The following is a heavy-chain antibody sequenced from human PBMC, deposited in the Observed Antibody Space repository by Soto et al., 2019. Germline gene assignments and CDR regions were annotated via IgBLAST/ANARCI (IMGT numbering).Heavy chain of an antibody. Sequence: ASVKVSCKASGGTFSSYAISWVRQAPGQGLEWMGIINPSGGSTSYAQKFQGRVTMTRDTSTSTVYMELSSLRSEDTAVYYCARTLHSSGWDFDPWGQGTLVTV. J-gene: IGHJ5*02. CDR2: INPSGGST. D-gene: IGHD6-19*01. V-gene: IGHV1-46*01. CDR3: ARTLHSSGWDFDP. CDR1: GGTFSSYA.